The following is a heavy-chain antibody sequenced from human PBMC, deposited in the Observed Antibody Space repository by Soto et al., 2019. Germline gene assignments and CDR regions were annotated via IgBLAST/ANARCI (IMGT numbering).Heavy chain of an antibody. CDR1: GFTFSSYW. CDR2: IKQDGSEK. V-gene: IGHV3-7*03. D-gene: IGHD2-2*01. CDR3: ARGIGLYCSSTSCYKYNWFDP. J-gene: IGHJ5*02. Sequence: EVQLVESGGGLVQPGGSLRLSCAASGFTFSSYWMSWVRQAPGKGLEWVANIKQDGSEKYYVDSVKGRFTISRDNAKNSLYLQMNSLRAEDTAVYYCARGIGLYCSSTSCYKYNWFDPWGQGTLVTVSS.